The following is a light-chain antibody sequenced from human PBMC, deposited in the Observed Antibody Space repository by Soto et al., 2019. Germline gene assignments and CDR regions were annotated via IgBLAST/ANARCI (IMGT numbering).Light chain of an antibody. V-gene: IGKV3-20*01. J-gene: IGKJ1*01. CDR2: GAS. Sequence: EIVLTQSPGTLSLSPGERATLSCRASQSVSSSYLAWYQQKPGQAPRLLIYGASSRATGIPDRFSGSGSGTDFTLTISRLEPEDLGVYYCQQYGSSPRTFGQGTKVEIK. CDR1: QSVSSSY. CDR3: QQYGSSPRT.